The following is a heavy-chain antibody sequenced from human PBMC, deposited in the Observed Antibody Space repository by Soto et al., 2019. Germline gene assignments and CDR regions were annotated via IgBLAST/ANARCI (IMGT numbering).Heavy chain of an antibody. D-gene: IGHD2-21*02. CDR2: IINTGDSR. J-gene: IGHJ4*02. V-gene: IGHV3-23*01. CDR1: GFTFNNYA. CDR3: AKGRTIVVVTTSLDS. Sequence: EVHLLESGGGLIQSGGSLRLSCAASGFTFNNYAMAWVRQAPGKGLEWVSSIINTGDSRYYADSVKGRFTISRDNSKNTLYLQMNSLSADDTAVYYCAKGRTIVVVTTSLDSWGQGTLVTVSS.